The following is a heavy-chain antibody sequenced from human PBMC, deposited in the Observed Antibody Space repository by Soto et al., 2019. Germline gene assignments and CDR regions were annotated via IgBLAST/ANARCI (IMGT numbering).Heavy chain of an antibody. D-gene: IGHD5-12*01. CDR2: INAGNGNT. V-gene: IGHV1-3*01. CDR1: GYTFNSYA. J-gene: IGHJ5*02. Sequence: ASVKVSCKASGYTFNSYAMHWVRQAPGQRLEWMGWINAGNGNTKYSQKFQGRVTITRDTSASTAYMELSSLRSEDTAVYYCARGYGGYFHWFDPWGQGTVVTVSS. CDR3: ARGYGGYFHWFDP.